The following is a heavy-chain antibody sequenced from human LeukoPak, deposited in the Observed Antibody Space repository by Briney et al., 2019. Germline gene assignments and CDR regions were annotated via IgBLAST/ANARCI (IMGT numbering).Heavy chain of an antibody. D-gene: IGHD2-2*01. CDR3: SRQMEPAADIGG. CDR2: VRVKANNYAT. V-gene: IGHV3-73*01. Sequence: GGSLKLSCAASGFTFSDSAMHWVRQASGKGLEWVGRVRVKANNYATAYAASVQGRFTISRDDSKNTAYLQMNSLKTEDTAVYYCSRQMEPAADIGGWGQGTLDTVSS. CDR1: GFTFSDSA. J-gene: IGHJ4*02.